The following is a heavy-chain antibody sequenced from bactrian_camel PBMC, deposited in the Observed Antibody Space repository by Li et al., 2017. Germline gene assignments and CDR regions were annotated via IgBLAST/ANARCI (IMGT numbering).Heavy chain of an antibody. CDR1: GSTEMYC. CDR3: ATATWLVLPTCRDDTHY. V-gene: IGHV3S53*01. CDR2: IGRDGST. Sequence: VQLVESGGGSVQAGGSLRLSCAASGSTEMYCMAWFRQAPGMKCELVSTIGRDGSTYYSDPAKGRFTISQDSPKNTVYLQMNRLKPEDTAVYYCATATWLVLPTCRDDTHYWGQGTQVTVS. J-gene: IGHJ4*01. D-gene: IGHD2*01.